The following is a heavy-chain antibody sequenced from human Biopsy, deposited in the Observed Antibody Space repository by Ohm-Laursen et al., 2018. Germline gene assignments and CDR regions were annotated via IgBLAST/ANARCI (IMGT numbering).Heavy chain of an antibody. CDR2: INHSGRT. J-gene: IGHJ6*02. CDR1: GESFNGYY. V-gene: IGHV4-34*01. CDR3: VRGVDYYDPYHYYALDV. Sequence: SETLPLTCAVYGESFNGYYWSWIRQTPGKGLEWIGEINHSGRTNYNPSLKSRVTISVGTSKNQFSLKVRSVTAADTAVYYCVRGVDYYDPYHYYALDVWGQGTTVTVSS. D-gene: IGHD3-22*01.